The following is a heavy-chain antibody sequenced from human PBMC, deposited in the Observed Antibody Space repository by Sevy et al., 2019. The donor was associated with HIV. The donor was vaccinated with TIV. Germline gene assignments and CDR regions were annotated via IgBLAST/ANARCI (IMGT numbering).Heavy chain of an antibody. J-gene: IGHJ4*02. D-gene: IGHD6-19*01. CDR2: IYYSGST. CDR1: GGSISSYY. V-gene: IGHV4-59*01. Sequence: SETLSLTCTVSGGSISSYYWNWIRQPPGKGLEWIGYIYYSGSTNYNPSLKSRVTISVDTSKNQCSLKVSSVTAAETAVYYCAREISSGWLDYWGQGTLVTVSS. CDR3: AREISSGWLDY.